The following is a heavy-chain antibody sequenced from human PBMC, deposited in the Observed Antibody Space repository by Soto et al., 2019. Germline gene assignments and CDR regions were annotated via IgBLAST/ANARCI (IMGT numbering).Heavy chain of an antibody. V-gene: IGHV4-4*07. CDR2: IYTSGST. CDR3: AKAVPYYGSGSYGWFDP. Sequence: QVQLQESGPGLVKPSETLSLTCTVSGGSISSYYWSWIRQPAGQGLEWIGRIYTSGSTNYNPSLKSRVTMSVDTSKTQFALKLSAVTAADTAVYYCAKAVPYYGSGSYGWFDPWGQGTLVTVSS. J-gene: IGHJ5*02. CDR1: GGSISSYY. D-gene: IGHD3-10*01.